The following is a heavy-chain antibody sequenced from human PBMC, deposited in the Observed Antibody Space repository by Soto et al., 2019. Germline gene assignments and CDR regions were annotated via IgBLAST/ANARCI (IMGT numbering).Heavy chain of an antibody. CDR2: IYNSGRT. V-gene: IGHV4-59*02. J-gene: IGHJ6*02. D-gene: IGHD6-19*01. Sequence: KPSETLSLTCTVSGASVSSYFWSWVRQPPGKGLEWIGYIYNSGRTNYNPSLKSRVTISLDTSDNDFSLRLTSLTAADTAVYYCARVHSGWSSGHGLGVWGQGTTVTVSS. CDR1: GASVSSYF. CDR3: ARVHSGWSSGHGLGV.